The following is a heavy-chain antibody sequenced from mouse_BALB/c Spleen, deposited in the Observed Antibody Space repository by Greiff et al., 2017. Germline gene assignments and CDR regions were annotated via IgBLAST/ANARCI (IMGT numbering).Heavy chain of an antibody. CDR1: GFSLTSYG. V-gene: IGHV2-2*02. CDR3: ARESYGNYDAMDY. D-gene: IGHD2-1*01. Sequence: VMLVESGPGLVQPSQSLSITCTVSGFSLTSYGVHWVRQSPGKGLEWLGVIWSGGSTDYNAAFISRLSISKDNSKSQVFFKMNSLQANDTAIYYCARESYGNYDAMDYWGQGTSVTVSS. J-gene: IGHJ4*01. CDR2: IWSGGST.